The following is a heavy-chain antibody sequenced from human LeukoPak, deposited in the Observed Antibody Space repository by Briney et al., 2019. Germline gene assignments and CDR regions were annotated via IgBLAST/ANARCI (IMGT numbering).Heavy chain of an antibody. V-gene: IGHV4-59*12. CDR2: IYYSGST. CDR1: GRSISSYY. Sequence: SDTLTLTCTVSGRSISSYYGSWIRQPPGKGLEWIGYIYYSGSTNYNPSLKSRVTISVDTSKNQFSLKLSSVTAADTAVYYCARVLTTVTPNWFDPWGQGTLVTVSS. D-gene: IGHD4-17*01. CDR3: ARVLTTVTPNWFDP. J-gene: IGHJ5*02.